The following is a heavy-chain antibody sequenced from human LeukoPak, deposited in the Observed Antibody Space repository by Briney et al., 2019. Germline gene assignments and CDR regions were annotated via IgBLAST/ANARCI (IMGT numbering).Heavy chain of an antibody. CDR2: VSGDGETT. CDR1: GFTFSAYW. J-gene: IGHJ4*02. D-gene: IGHD2/OR15-2a*01. CDR3: TRDLSPSHF. V-gene: IGHV3-74*01. Sequence: GGSLRLSCATSGFTFSAYWMHWVRQAPGKGLVWVSRVSGDGETTVYADSVKGRFTISRDNARNTLYLQMSSLRVDDTAVYYCTRDLSPSHFWGQGTLVTVSS.